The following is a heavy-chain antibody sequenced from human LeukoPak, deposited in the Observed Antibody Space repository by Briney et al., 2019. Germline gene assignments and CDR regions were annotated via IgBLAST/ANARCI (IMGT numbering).Heavy chain of an antibody. CDR3: ARGFRTEYYYYMDV. V-gene: IGHV4-59*01. CDR1: GGSISSYY. Sequence: SETLSLTCTVSGGSISSYYWSWIRQPPGKGLEWIGYIYYSGSTNYNPSLKSRVTISVDTSKNQFSLKLSSVTAADTAVYYCARGFRTEYYYYMDVWGKGTTVTVSS. D-gene: IGHD1-14*01. CDR2: IYYSGST. J-gene: IGHJ6*03.